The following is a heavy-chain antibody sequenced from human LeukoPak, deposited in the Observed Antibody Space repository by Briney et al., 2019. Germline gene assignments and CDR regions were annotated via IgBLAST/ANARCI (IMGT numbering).Heavy chain of an antibody. D-gene: IGHD6-6*01. Sequence: PSETLSLTCTVSGGSLSSYYWSWIRQPPGKGLEWIGYIYYSGSTNYNPSLKSRVTISVDTSKNQFSLKLSSVTAADTAVYYCARDQGDSSSSPYYYYGMDVWGQGTTVTVSS. CDR3: ARDQGDSSSSPYYYYGMDV. V-gene: IGHV4-59*01. CDR2: IYYSGST. CDR1: GGSLSSYY. J-gene: IGHJ6*02.